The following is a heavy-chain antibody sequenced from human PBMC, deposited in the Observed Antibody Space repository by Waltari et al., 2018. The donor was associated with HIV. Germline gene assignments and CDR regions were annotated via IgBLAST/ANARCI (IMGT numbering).Heavy chain of an antibody. D-gene: IGHD1-7*01. J-gene: IGHJ4*02. CDR3: AKRLTGTQYYCDY. CDR1: GFTFSTFP. Sequence: EVQLVESGGGLVQPGGSLRLSCTVSGFTFSTFPISWVRQAAGMGLEWVSAISSSGNSSYSEDSVKGRFTISRDNSKNTLYLQMNSLRAEDTAIYYCAKRLTGTQYYCDYWGQGTLVTVSS. CDR2: ISSSGNSS. V-gene: IGHV3-23*04.